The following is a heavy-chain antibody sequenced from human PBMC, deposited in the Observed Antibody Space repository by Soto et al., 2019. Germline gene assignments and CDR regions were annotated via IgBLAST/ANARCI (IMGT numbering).Heavy chain of an antibody. J-gene: IGHJ4*02. D-gene: IGHD5-18*01. CDR1: GGSISSGDYY. CDR2: IYYSGST. Sequence: QVQLQESGPGLVKPSQTLSLTCTVSGGSISSGDYYWSWIRQPPGKGLEWIGYIYYSGSTYYNPSLMSRVTISVDTSKNPFSLKLSSVTAADTAVYYCARDIKGWGYSYGPRPDYWGQGTLVTVSS. V-gene: IGHV4-30-4*01. CDR3: ARDIKGWGYSYGPRPDY.